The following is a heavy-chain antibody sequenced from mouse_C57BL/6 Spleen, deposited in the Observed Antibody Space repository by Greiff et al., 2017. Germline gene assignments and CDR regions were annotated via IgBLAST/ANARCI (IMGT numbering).Heavy chain of an antibody. D-gene: IGHD2-4*01. J-gene: IGHJ4*01. CDR2: ISSGSSTI. CDR3: AREDYDYDDAMDY. Sequence: EVQRVESGGGLVKPGGSLKLSCAASGFTFSDYGMHWVRQAPEKGLEWVAYISSGSSTIYYADTVKGRFTISRDNAKNTLFLQMTSLRSEDTAMYYCAREDYDYDDAMDYWGQGTSVTVSS. CDR1: GFTFSDYG. V-gene: IGHV5-17*01.